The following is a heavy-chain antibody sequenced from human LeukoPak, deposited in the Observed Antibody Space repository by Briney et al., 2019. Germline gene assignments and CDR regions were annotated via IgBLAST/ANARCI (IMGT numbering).Heavy chain of an antibody. CDR1: AFTFSSYW. CDR3: AKSQLYCSSTSCYPFDY. D-gene: IGHD2-2*01. Sequence: GGSLRLSRAASAFTFSSYWMSWVRQAPGKGLERVANIKEDGSDKNYVDSVKGRFTISRDNAKNTLYLQMNSLRAEDTAVYYCAKSQLYCSSTSCYPFDYWGQGTLVTVSS. J-gene: IGHJ4*02. V-gene: IGHV3-7*03. CDR2: IKEDGSDK.